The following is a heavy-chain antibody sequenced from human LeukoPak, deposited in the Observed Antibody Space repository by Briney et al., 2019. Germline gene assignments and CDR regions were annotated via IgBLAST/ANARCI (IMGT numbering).Heavy chain of an antibody. J-gene: IGHJ3*02. CDR2: IRYDGSNK. CDR1: GYTFTGYY. V-gene: IGHV3-30*02. D-gene: IGHD5-18*01. CDR3: ATITAMANDAFDI. Sequence: GASVKVSCKASGYTFTGYYMHWVRQAPGQGLEWVAFIRYDGSNKYYADSVKGRFTISRDNSKSTLYLQMNSLRAEDTAVYYCATITAMANDAFDIWSQGTLVTVSS.